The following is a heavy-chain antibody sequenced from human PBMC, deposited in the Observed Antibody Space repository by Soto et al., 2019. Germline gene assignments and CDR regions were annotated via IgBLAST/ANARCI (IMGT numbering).Heavy chain of an antibody. D-gene: IGHD3-3*01. CDR3: ARDRGLYDPFPPHYYGMDV. CDR2: IIPIFGTA. CDR1: GGTFSSYA. V-gene: IGHV1-69*01. Sequence: QVQLVQSGAEVKKPGSSVKVSCKASGGTFSSYAISWVRQAPGQGLEWMGGIIPIFGTANYAQKFQGRVTITADESTSTAYMELSSLRSEDTAVYYCARDRGLYDPFPPHYYGMDVWGQGTTVTVSS. J-gene: IGHJ6*02.